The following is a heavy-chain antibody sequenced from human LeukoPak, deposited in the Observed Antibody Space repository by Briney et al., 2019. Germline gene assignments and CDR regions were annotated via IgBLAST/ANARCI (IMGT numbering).Heavy chain of an antibody. CDR3: TKQGHDYGDYARHDAFDI. CDR2: ISSSGSTI. CDR1: GFTFSDYY. D-gene: IGHD4-17*01. V-gene: IGHV3-11*04. Sequence: GGSLRLSCAASGFTFSDYYMSWIRQAPGKGLEWVSYISSSGSTIYYADSVKGRFTISRDNAKNSLYLQMNSLRAEDTAVYYCTKQGHDYGDYARHDAFDIWGQGTMVTVSS. J-gene: IGHJ3*02.